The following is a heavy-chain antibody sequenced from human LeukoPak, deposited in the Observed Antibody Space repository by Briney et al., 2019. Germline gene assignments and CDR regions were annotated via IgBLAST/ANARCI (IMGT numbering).Heavy chain of an antibody. CDR1: GFTFSSYG. D-gene: IGHD4-17*01. J-gene: IGHJ4*02. CDR3: AKDSTVTAFDY. CDR2: ISYDGSNK. Sequence: GGSLRLSCAASGFTFSSYGMHWVSQAPGKGLEWVAVISYDGSNKYYADSVKDRFTISRDNSNNTLYLQMNSLRAEDTAVYYCAKDSTVTAFDYWGQGTLVTVSS. V-gene: IGHV3-30*18.